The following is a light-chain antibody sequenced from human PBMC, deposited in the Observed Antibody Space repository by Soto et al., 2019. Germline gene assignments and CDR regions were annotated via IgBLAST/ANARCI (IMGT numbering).Light chain of an antibody. V-gene: IGLV2-14*01. J-gene: IGLJ3*02. CDR1: SSDVGGYNY. CDR2: EVS. Sequence: QSALTQPASVSGSPGQSITISCTGTSSDVGGYNYVSWYQQHPGKAPKLMIYEVSNRPSGVSNRFSGSKSGNTASLTISGXXXXXXXXYXCSSYTSSSTPLFGGGTKL. CDR3: SSYTSSSTPL.